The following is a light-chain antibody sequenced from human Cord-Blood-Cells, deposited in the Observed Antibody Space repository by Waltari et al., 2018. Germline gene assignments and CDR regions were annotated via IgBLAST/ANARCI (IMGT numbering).Light chain of an antibody. CDR3: NSRDSSGNHLV. V-gene: IGLV3-19*01. J-gene: IGLJ1*01. Sequence: SSELTQDPAVSVALGQTVRITCQGDSLRSYYASWYQQKPGQAPVLVIYGKNNRPSGIPDRFSGSSSGITASLTITGAQAEDEADYYCNSRDSSGNHLVFGTGTKVTVL. CDR1: SLRSYY. CDR2: GKN.